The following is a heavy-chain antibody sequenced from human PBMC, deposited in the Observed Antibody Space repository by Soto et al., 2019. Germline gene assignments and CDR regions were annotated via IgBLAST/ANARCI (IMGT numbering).Heavy chain of an antibody. Sequence: LRLSCAASGFTFSSYAMSWVRQAPGKGLEWVSAISGSGGSTYYADSVKGRFTTSRDNSKNTLYLQMNSLRAEDTAVYYCAKELLQYQLLYYFDYWGQGTLVTVSS. CDR3: AKELLQYQLLYYFDY. V-gene: IGHV3-23*01. CDR1: GFTFSSYA. J-gene: IGHJ4*02. D-gene: IGHD2-2*01. CDR2: ISGSGGST.